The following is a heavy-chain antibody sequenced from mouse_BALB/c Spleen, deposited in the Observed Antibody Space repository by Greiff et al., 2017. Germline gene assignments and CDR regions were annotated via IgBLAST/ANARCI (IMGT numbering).Heavy chain of an antibody. CDR2: ISSGGST. V-gene: IGHV5-6-5*01. D-gene: IGHD1-1*01. Sequence: EVQGVESGGGLVKPGGSLKLSCAASGFTFSSYAMSWVRQTPEKRLEWVASISSGGSTYYPDSVKGRFTISRDNARNIRYLQMSSLRSEDTAMYYCAREGDGSSYFDYWGEGTTLTVSS. CDR1: GFTFSSYA. CDR3: AREGDGSSYFDY. J-gene: IGHJ2*01.